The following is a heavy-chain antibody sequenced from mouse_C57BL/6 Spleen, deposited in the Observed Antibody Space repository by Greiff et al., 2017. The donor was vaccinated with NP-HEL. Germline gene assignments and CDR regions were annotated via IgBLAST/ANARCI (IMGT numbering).Heavy chain of an antibody. J-gene: IGHJ1*03. Sequence: QVQLQQPAAELVKPGASVKLSCKASGYTFTSYWMHWVKQRPGQGLEWIGMIHPNSGSTNYNEKFKSKATLTVDKSSSTAYMQLSSLTSEDSAVYYCARGDGSRALRYFDVWGTGTTVTVSS. V-gene: IGHV1-64*01. CDR2: IHPNSGST. CDR1: GYTFTSYW. D-gene: IGHD1-1*01. CDR3: ARGDGSRALRYFDV.